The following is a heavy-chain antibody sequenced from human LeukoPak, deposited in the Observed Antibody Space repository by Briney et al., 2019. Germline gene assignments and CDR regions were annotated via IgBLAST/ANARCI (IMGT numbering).Heavy chain of an antibody. V-gene: IGHV3-30*18. CDR2: ISDDARNE. CDR1: GFPFSGYG. J-gene: IGHJ4*02. Sequence: GRSLRLSCAASGFPFSGYGMNWVRQAPGKGLEWVTVISDDARNEDYADSVKGRFTIPRDNSKNILYLQMNSLRVEDTAVYYCAKGVASSIWNAIDVWGQGTLVTVSS. CDR3: AKGVASSIWNAIDV. D-gene: IGHD1-1*01.